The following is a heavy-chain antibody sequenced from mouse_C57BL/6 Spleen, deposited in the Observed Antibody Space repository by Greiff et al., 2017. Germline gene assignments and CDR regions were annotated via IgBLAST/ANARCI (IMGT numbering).Heavy chain of an antibody. CDR2: INYDGSST. D-gene: IGHD1-1*01. Sequence: EVQLVESEGGLVQPGSSMKLSCTASGFTFSDYYMAWVRQVPEKGLEWVANINYDGSSTYYLDSLKSRFIISRDNAKNILYLHMSSLKSEDTATYYCSRFTTVVATDAMDYWGQGTSVTVSS. CDR3: SRFTTVVATDAMDY. V-gene: IGHV5-16*01. J-gene: IGHJ4*01. CDR1: GFTFSDYY.